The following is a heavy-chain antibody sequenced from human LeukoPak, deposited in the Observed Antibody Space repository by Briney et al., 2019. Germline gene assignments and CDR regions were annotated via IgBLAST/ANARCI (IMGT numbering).Heavy chain of an antibody. CDR1: GFTFSDYY. Sequence: GGSLRLSCAASGFTFSDYYMSWIRQAPGKGLEWVSYISSSGSTIYYADSVKGRFTISRDNAKNSLYLQMNSLRAEDTAVYYCARGAARPQTAPDAFDIWGQGTMVTVSS. D-gene: IGHD6-6*01. J-gene: IGHJ3*02. V-gene: IGHV3-11*01. CDR2: ISSSGSTI. CDR3: ARGAARPQTAPDAFDI.